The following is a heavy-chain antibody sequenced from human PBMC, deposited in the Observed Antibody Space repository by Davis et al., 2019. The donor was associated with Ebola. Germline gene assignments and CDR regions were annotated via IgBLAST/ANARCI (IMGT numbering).Heavy chain of an antibody. CDR1: GFPFRTYG. J-gene: IGHJ4*02. Sequence: GESLKISCAASGFPFRTYGMYWVRQAPGKGLEWVAYTTSDSSDIFYADSVKGRFTLFKDNARNVLYLQMNVLRHEDTAVYYCARDLGAKSGTTIGDSWGQGTLVTVSS. CDR3: ARDLGAKSGTTIGDS. D-gene: IGHD1-1*01. V-gene: IGHV3-48*02. CDR2: TTSDSSDI.